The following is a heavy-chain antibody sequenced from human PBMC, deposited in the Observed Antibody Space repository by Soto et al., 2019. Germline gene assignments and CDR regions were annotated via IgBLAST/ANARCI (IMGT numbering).Heavy chain of an antibody. J-gene: IGHJ6*02. CDR1: GFTFSDYY. V-gene: IGHV3-11*01. D-gene: IGHD6-19*01. Sequence: QVQLVESGGGLVKPGGSLRLSCAASGFTFSDYYMSWIRQAPGKGLEWVSYISSSGSTIYYADSVKGRFTISRDNAKNSLYLQMISLRAEDTAVYYCARRYIAVADPYYYYYGMDVWGQGTTVTVSS. CDR3: ARRYIAVADPYYYYYGMDV. CDR2: ISSSGSTI.